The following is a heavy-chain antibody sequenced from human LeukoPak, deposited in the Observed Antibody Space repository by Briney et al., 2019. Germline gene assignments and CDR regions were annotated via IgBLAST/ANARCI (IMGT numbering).Heavy chain of an antibody. J-gene: IGHJ4*02. CDR3: ARGYSSSWSRILDY. CDR2: IYYSGST. CDR1: GGSISSYC. D-gene: IGHD6-13*01. Sequence: PSETLSLTCTVSGGSISSYCWSWIRQPPGKGLEWIGHIYYSGSTNYNPSLKSRVIISVDTSKNQFSLKLSSVTAADTAVYYCARGYSSSWSRILDYRGQGTLVTVSS. V-gene: IGHV4-59*12.